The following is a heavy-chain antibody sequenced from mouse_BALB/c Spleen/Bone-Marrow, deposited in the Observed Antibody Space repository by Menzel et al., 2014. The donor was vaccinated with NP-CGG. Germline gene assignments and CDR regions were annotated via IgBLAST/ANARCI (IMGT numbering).Heavy chain of an antibody. D-gene: IGHD2-2*01. CDR1: GFTFTDYY. J-gene: IGHJ2*01. V-gene: IGHV7-3*02. Sequence: VQLKESGGGLVQPGGSLRLSCATSGFTFTDYYMSWVRQPPGKALEWLGFIRNKANGYTTEYSASVKGRFTISRDNSQSILYRQMNALRAEDSAAYYCARDGYEDYWGQGTTLTVSS. CDR3: ARDGYEDY. CDR2: IRNKANGYTT.